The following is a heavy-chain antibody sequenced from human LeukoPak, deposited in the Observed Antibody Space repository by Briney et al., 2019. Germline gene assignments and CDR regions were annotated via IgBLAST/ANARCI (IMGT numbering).Heavy chain of an antibody. CDR3: VREDGYCSGGNCYSYFDS. V-gene: IGHV3-7*01. CDR2: IKKTGSEA. CDR1: GFTFSHFW. J-gene: IGHJ4*02. Sequence: GGSLRLSCAASGFTFSHFWMSWVRQAPGKGLEWVAYIKKTGSEAYYVDSVKGRFTITRDNTRNSLFLQMYSLRAEDTAVYFCVREDGYCSGGNCYSYFDSWGQGTLVTVSS. D-gene: IGHD2-15*01.